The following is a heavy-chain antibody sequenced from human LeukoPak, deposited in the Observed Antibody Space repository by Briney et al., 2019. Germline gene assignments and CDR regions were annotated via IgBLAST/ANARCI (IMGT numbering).Heavy chain of an antibody. CDR3: ARSREHKYEVDY. V-gene: IGHV3-48*01. J-gene: IGHJ4*02. D-gene: IGHD1/OR15-1a*01. CDR2: ISSTSDVT. CDR1: GFTFSSFE. Sequence: GGSLRLSCAASGFTFSSFEMNWVRQAPGGGLEWISYISSTSDVTYYADSVKGRFTISRDNSKNTLYLQMNSLRAEDTAVYYCARSREHKYEVDYWGQGTLVTVSS.